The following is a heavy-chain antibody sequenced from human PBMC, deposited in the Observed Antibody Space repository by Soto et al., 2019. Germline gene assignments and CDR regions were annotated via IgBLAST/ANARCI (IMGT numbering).Heavy chain of an antibody. CDR3: ARERGNDAFDI. V-gene: IGHV1-46*03. CDR2: IHPSGGTT. J-gene: IGHJ3*02. CDR1: EYTFTNYY. D-gene: IGHD3-16*01. Sequence: VASVKVSCKTSEYTFTNYYIQWVRQAPGQGLEWMGTIHPSGGTTSYAQNFQGRVTMTRDPSASTVYMQLSSLRSEDTAVYYCARERGNDAFDIWGQGTKVTVSS.